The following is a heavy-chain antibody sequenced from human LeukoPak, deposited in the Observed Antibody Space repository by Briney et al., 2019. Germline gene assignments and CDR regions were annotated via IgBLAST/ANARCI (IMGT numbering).Heavy chain of an antibody. CDR1: GFTFYRYA. V-gene: IGHV3-23*01. CDR3: AKGPYYYVTGGYFFRNFDY. J-gene: IGHJ4*02. CDR2: ISGNGGSI. Sequence: GGSLRLSCAASGFTFYRYAMSWVRQAAGKGLEWVSSISGNGGSIYYADSVKGRFTISRDNSKNTVYLQMNSLRAEDTALYFCAKGPYYYVTGGYFFRNFDYWGQGTLVTVSS. D-gene: IGHD3-22*01.